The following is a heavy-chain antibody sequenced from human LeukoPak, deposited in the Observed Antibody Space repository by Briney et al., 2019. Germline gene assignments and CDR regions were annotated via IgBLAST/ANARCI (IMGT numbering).Heavy chain of an antibody. J-gene: IGHJ5*02. D-gene: IGHD3-22*01. Sequence: GGSLRLSCAGSGFTFSSYSMHWVRQAPGKGLVWVSRINSDGINTSYADSVKGRFTISRDNAKNTLNLQMNSLRAEDTAVYYCARDLGQYYDTSDNWFDPWGQGTLVTVSS. CDR1: GFTFSSYS. CDR3: ARDLGQYYDTSDNWFDP. V-gene: IGHV3-74*01. CDR2: INSDGINT.